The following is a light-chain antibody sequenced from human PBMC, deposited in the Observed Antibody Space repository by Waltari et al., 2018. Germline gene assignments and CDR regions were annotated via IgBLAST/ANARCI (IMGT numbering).Light chain of an antibody. Sequence: DIQMTQSPSSLSASVGDRVTITCRASQGISNYLAWYQQKPGKVPKLLIYAASTLQSGVPARFSGSGSGTDFTLTISSLQPEDVATYYCQQSYSTASFGGGTKVEIK. CDR2: AAS. CDR3: QQSYSTAS. CDR1: QGISNY. J-gene: IGKJ4*01. V-gene: IGKV1-27*01.